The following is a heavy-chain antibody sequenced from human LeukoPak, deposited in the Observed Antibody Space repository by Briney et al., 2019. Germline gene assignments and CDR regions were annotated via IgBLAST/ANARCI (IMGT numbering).Heavy chain of an antibody. CDR1: GYTFTTYG. J-gene: IGHJ4*02. CDR3: ASWGRAAAGTPY. CDR2: ISFSSSYK. V-gene: IGHV3-21*01. Sequence: GGTLRLSCVGSGYTFTTYGMNWVRQAPGKGLEWVSSISFSSSYKYYADSVKGRFTISRDNAKNSLYLQMNSLRAEDTAVYYCASWGRAAAGTPYWGQGTLVTVSS. D-gene: IGHD6-13*01.